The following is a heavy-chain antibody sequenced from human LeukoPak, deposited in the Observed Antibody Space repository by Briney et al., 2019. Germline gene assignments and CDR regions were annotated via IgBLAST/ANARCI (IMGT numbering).Heavy chain of an antibody. J-gene: IGHJ4*02. D-gene: IGHD3-22*01. CDR1: GFTVSSNY. V-gene: IGHV3-53*01. CDR3: WRRQIVVAGYYFDH. Sequence: GGSLRLSCAASGFTVSSNYMSWVRQAPGKGLEWVSVFYSGGSTYYADSVKGRFTISRDNSKNTLYLQMNSLRAEDTAVYYCWRRQIVVAGYYFDHWGQGTLVTVSS. CDR2: FYSGGST.